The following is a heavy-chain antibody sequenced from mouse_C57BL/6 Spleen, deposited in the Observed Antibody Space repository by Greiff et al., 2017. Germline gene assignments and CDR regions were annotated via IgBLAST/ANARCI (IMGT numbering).Heavy chain of an antibody. CDR1: GYTFTSYT. Sequence: QVQLQQSGAELARPGASVKMSCKASGYTFTSYTMHWVKQRPGQGLEWIGYINPSSGYTKYNQKFKDKATLTADKSSSTAYMHLSSLTSEDSAVYYCARYDYYPLFDYWGQGTTLTVSS. CDR3: ARYDYYPLFDY. CDR2: INPSSGYT. D-gene: IGHD2-4*01. V-gene: IGHV1-4*01. J-gene: IGHJ2*01.